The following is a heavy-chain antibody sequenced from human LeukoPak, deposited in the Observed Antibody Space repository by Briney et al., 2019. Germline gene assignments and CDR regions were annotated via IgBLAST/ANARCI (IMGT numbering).Heavy chain of an antibody. CDR3: ARVKWGCSSTSCYGRGYGPANWFDP. CDR2: TYYRSKWYK. CDR1: GDSVSSNSAA. Sequence: SQTLSLTCAISGDSVSSNSAAWNWIRQSPSRGLEWLGRTYYRSKWYKEYALSVKSRITINPDTSKNQFSLQLNSVTPEDTAVYYCARVKWGCSSTSCYGRGYGPANWFDPWGQGTLVTVSS. J-gene: IGHJ5*02. V-gene: IGHV6-1*01. D-gene: IGHD2-2*01.